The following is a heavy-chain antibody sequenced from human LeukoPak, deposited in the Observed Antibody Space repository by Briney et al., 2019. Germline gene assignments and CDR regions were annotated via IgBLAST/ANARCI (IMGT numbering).Heavy chain of an antibody. V-gene: IGHV5-51*03. CDR3: ARRVTTWGEFDY. CDR1: GYTFTSYS. J-gene: IGHJ4*02. D-gene: IGHD1/OR15-1a*01. CDR2: IYPGDSST. Sequence: SGESLRISCKGSGYTFTSYSIGWVRQMPGKGLEWMGIIYPGDSSTRYSPSFQGQVTISADKTITTAYLQWSSLKASDTAMYYCARRVTTWGEFDYWGQGTLVTVSS.